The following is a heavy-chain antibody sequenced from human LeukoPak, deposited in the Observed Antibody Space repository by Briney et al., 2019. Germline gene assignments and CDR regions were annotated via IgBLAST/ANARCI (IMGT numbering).Heavy chain of an antibody. D-gene: IGHD3-22*01. Sequence: SVTVSCKASGGTFNNYAISWVRQAPGQGLEWMGGIIPIFGTAKYAQKVQGRVTITADESTSTAYMELSSLRSEDTAVYYCARAQFYYDSSGPYYFDYWGQGTLVTVSS. CDR3: ARAQFYYDSSGPYYFDY. CDR1: GGTFNNYA. J-gene: IGHJ4*02. V-gene: IGHV1-69*13. CDR2: IIPIFGTA.